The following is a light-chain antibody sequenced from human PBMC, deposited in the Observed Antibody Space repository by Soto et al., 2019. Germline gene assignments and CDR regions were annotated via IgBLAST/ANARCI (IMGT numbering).Light chain of an antibody. CDR1: QSVSSSY. CDR2: GAS. V-gene: IGKV3-20*01. CDR3: QQYGSSLFT. Sequence: EIVLTQSPGTLSLSPGEGATLSCRASQSVSSSYLAWYQQKPGQAPRLLIYGASSRATGIPDRFSGSGSGTDFTLTISRLEPEDFAVYYCQQYGSSLFTFGPGTKVDSK. J-gene: IGKJ3*01.